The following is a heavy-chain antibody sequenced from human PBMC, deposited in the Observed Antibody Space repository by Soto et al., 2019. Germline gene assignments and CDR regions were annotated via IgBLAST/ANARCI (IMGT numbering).Heavy chain of an antibody. V-gene: IGHV1-18*01. CDR2: TVANNGYT. D-gene: IGHD2-15*01. CDR3: GRCSGGTCYASYAFDI. CDR1: GYAFTSFG. J-gene: IGHJ3*02. Sequence: QVQLVQSGIEVKNPGASVKVSCKASGYAFTSFGISWVRQAPGQGLEWMGWTVANNGYTKYAQNLQGRVNLITDTTTSTAYMELRSLMYDDTAVYYCGRCSGGTCYASYAFDIWGQGTMVTVSS.